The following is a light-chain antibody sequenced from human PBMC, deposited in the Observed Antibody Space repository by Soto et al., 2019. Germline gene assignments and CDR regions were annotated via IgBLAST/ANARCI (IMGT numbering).Light chain of an antibody. CDR2: GAS. CDR1: QRVSRN. J-gene: IGKJ4*01. CDR3: QQYGSSPLT. V-gene: IGKV3-20*01. Sequence: RSWLPGERATLSCRASQRVSRNLAWYQQKPGQAPRLLIYGASSRATGIPDRFSGSGSGTDFTLTISRLEPEDFAVYYCQQYGSSPLTFGGGTKVDIK.